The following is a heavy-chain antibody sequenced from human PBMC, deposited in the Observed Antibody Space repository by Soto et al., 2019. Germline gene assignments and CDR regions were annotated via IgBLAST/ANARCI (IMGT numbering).Heavy chain of an antibody. D-gene: IGHD3-10*01. J-gene: IGHJ4*02. CDR2: INRDSTVI. CDR1: GFSFSTHY. Sequence: PGGSLRLSCAASGFSFSTHYMNWVRQIPGKGLEWVSSINRDSTVIKYADSVKGRFTISRDNARNSLSLQMNSLRAEDTAVYYCLNGDYYVGPGTLVTVSS. V-gene: IGHV3-48*01. CDR3: LNGDYY.